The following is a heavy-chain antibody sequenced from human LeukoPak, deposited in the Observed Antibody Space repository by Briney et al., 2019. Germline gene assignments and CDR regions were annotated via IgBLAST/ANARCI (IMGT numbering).Heavy chain of an antibody. CDR1: GGSFSGYY. Sequence: SETLSLTRAVYGGSFSGYYWSWIRQPPGKGLEWIGETNHSGSTNYNPSLKSRVTISVDTSKNQFSLKLSSVTAADTAVYYCARAAPRSWDSSGYYRPWGQGTLVTVSS. V-gene: IGHV4-34*01. CDR3: ARAAPRSWDSSGYYRP. CDR2: TNHSGST. D-gene: IGHD3-22*01. J-gene: IGHJ5*02.